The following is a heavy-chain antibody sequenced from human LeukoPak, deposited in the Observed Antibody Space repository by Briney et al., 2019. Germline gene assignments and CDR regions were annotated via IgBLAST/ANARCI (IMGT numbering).Heavy chain of an antibody. CDR2: IYYSGST. Sequence: SETLSLTCTVSGGSISSYYWSWIRQPPGKGLEWIGYIYYSGSTNYNPSLKSRVTLSVDTSKNQFSLKLSSVTAADTAVYYCARHLSVGYYYYGMDVWAKGPRSPSP. CDR1: GGSISSYY. J-gene: IGHJ6*02. D-gene: IGHD1-26*01. V-gene: IGHV4-59*08. CDR3: ARHLSVGYYYYGMDV.